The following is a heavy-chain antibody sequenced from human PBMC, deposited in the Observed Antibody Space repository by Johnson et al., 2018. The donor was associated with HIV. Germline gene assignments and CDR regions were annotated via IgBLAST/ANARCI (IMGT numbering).Heavy chain of an antibody. Sequence: QVQLVESGGDLVKPGGSLRLSCGASEFILSDYYMNWMRQAPGKGLEWVSHISSSGATTYYADSVKGRFTISRDNAKKSLYLQMNSLRVEDTAVYYCARDSTPWGGDYVGYGFDIWGQGTMVIVSS. V-gene: IGHV3-11*04. CDR3: ARDSTPWGGDYVGYGFDI. CDR1: EFILSDYY. D-gene: IGHD4-17*01. CDR2: ISSSGATT. J-gene: IGHJ3*02.